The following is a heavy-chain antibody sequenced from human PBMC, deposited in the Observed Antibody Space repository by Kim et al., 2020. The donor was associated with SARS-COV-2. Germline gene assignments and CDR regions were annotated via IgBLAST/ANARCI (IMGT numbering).Heavy chain of an antibody. CDR1: GGSISSSTYY. V-gene: IGHV4-39*01. CDR3: ARQSLSALGRGWVDP. J-gene: IGHJ5*02. Sequence: SETLSLTCTVSGGSISSSTYYWAWIRQPPGKGLEWIGTIYYSGTTYYNPSLNSRITVSVDTSKNQFSLRLTSVTAADTAVYYCARQSLSALGRGWVDPWGQGTLVTVSS. D-gene: IGHD6-6*01. CDR2: IYYSGTT.